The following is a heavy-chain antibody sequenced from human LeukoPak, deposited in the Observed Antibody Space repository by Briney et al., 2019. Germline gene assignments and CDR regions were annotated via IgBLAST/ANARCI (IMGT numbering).Heavy chain of an antibody. D-gene: IGHD4-17*01. Sequence: GGSLRLSCAASGFTFSSYWMHWVRQAPGKGLVWVSRINSDGSSTSYADSVKGRFTFSRDNAKNTLYLQMNSLRAEDTAGYYCAAVINGPDTVTNAFDIWGQGTMVTVSS. V-gene: IGHV3-74*01. CDR2: INSDGSST. J-gene: IGHJ3*02. CDR1: GFTFSSYW. CDR3: AAVINGPDTVTNAFDI.